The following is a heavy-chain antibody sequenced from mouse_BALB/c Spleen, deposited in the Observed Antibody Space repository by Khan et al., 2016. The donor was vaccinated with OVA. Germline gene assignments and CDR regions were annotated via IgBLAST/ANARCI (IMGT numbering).Heavy chain of an antibody. Sequence: EVELVESGGGLVQPGGSRKLSCAASGFTFSDYGMAWVRQAPGKGPEWVAFISDLAYTIYYADTVTGRFTISSENAKHTLYLERSSLRSEDTAIYYCARGGGTAPFAYWGLGTLVTVSA. J-gene: IGHJ3*01. D-gene: IGHD1-2*01. CDR1: GFTFSDYG. CDR3: ARGGGTAPFAY. V-gene: IGHV5-15*02. CDR2: ISDLAYTI.